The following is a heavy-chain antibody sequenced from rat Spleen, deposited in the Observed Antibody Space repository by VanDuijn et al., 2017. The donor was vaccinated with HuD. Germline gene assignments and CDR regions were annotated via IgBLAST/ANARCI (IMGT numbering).Heavy chain of an antibody. CDR3: STAGSFTDYYFAGGFDY. V-gene: IGHV5-27*01. CDR2: ISTGGGNT. D-gene: IGHD1-6*01. Sequence: EVQLVESGGGLVQPGRSLKLSCAASGFTFSNYYMAWVRQAPTKGLEWVAYISTGGGNTYYRDSVKGRFTVSRDNAKSTLYLQMDSLRSEDTATYYCSTAGSFTDYYFAGGFDYWGQGTLVIVSS. CDR1: GFTFSNYY. J-gene: IGHJ3*01.